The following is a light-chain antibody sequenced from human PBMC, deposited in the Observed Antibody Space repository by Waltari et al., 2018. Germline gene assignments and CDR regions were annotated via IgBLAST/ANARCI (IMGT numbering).Light chain of an antibody. CDR1: SSDVGGYNY. V-gene: IGLV2-14*01. CDR2: DVN. J-gene: IGLJ3*02. CDR3: SSFTSSSTWV. Sequence: QSALTQPASVSGSPGQSLTISCTGTSSDVGGYNYVPWYQQHPGKAPNLLIYDVNNRPSGGSNRFSGSKSGNTASLTISGLQAEDEADYYCSSFTSSSTWVFGGGTKLTVL.